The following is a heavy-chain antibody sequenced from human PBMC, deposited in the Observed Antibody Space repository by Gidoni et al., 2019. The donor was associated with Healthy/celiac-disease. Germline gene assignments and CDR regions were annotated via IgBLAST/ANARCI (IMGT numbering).Heavy chain of an antibody. CDR3: AKGVRYFDWYDAFDI. CDR1: GFTFSSYG. V-gene: IGHV3-30*18. Sequence: QVQLVESGGGVVQPGRSLRLSCAASGFTFSSYGMHWVRQAPGKGLEWVAVISYDGSNKYYADSVKGRFTISRDNSKNTLYLQMNSLRAEDTAVYYCAKGVRYFDWYDAFDIWGQGTMVTVSS. D-gene: IGHD3-9*01. CDR2: ISYDGSNK. J-gene: IGHJ3*02.